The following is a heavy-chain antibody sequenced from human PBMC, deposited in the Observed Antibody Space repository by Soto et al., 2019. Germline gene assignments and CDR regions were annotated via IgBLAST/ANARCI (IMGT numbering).Heavy chain of an antibody. J-gene: IGHJ4*02. Sequence: GESLKISCKGPVYNFTSYWIDWVRQMPEKGLEWMGRIDPSDSYTNYSPSFQGHVTISADKTISTAYLQWSSLKASDTAMYYCARGRVAVAPLDYWGQGTLVTVSS. CDR3: ARGRVAVAPLDY. D-gene: IGHD6-19*01. CDR2: IDPSDSYT. CDR1: VYNFTSYW. V-gene: IGHV5-10-1*01.